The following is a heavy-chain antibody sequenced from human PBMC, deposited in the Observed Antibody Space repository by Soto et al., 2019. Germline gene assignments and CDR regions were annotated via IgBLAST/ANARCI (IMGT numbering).Heavy chain of an antibody. Sequence: SETLSLTCAVAGGSISSSNWWSWVRQPPGKGLEWIGEIYHSGSTNYNPSLKTRVNISVDKSKNQFSLKLSSVTAADTAVYYCARDGRIATAGPASHIWGQETMV. J-gene: IGHJ3*02. V-gene: IGHV4-4*02. CDR3: ARDGRIATAGPASHI. CDR1: GGSISSSNW. CDR2: IYHSGST. D-gene: IGHD6-13*01.